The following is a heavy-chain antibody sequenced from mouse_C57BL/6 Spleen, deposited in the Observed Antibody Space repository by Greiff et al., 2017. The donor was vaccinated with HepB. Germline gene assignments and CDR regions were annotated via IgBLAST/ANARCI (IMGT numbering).Heavy chain of an antibody. J-gene: IGHJ3*01. CDR2: INPNNGGT. V-gene: IGHV1-18*01. CDR1: GYTFTDYN. Sequence: VQLQQSGPELVKPGASVKIPCKASGYTFTDYNMDWVKQSHGKSLEWIGDINPNNGGTIYNQKFKGKATLTVDKASSTAYMELRSLTSEYTAVYYCARSGSAGHVGFADWGQGTLVTVSA. D-gene: IGHD3-2*02. CDR3: ARSGSAGHVGFAD.